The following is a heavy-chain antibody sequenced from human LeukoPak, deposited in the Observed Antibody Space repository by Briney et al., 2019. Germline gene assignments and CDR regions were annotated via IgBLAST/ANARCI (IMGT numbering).Heavy chain of an antibody. Sequence: GGSLRLSCAASGFTFSSYSMNWVRQAPGKGLEWVSSISSSSSYIYYADSVKGRFAVSRDNSKNILYLQMTNLRHEDTALYYCAKDRYSNYGNWFDPWGQGTQVTVIS. CDR3: AKDRYSNYGNWFDP. CDR1: GFTFSSYS. CDR2: ISSSSSYI. J-gene: IGHJ5*02. D-gene: IGHD4-11*01. V-gene: IGHV3-21*04.